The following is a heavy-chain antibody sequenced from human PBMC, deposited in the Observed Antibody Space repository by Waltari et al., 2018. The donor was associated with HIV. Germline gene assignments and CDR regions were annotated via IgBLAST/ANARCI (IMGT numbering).Heavy chain of an antibody. CDR2: LKPNSGKT. V-gene: IGHV1-8*01. CDR1: GYTFTSYD. J-gene: IGHJ5*02. CDR3: ATVPYDYGVNSVNWFNL. Sequence: PGASVKVSCKASGYTFTSYDINWGSKATGPGFASIGWLKPNSGKTGYAKKFKGRVTMTRNTYISTAYMELSSLRSEDTAVYYCATVPYDYGVNSVNWFNLWGQGTLVTVSS. D-gene: IGHD4-17*01.